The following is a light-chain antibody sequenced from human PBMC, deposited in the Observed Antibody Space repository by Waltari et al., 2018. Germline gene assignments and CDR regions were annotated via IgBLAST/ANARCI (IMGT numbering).Light chain of an antibody. V-gene: IGLV1-40*01. Sequence: QSVLTQPHSVSGAPGQRVAISCTGRGSNIGAYDVHWYQQHPGKAPKLLIYGVNTRPVGVPDRFSGSQFGTSASLAITGLQAEDEADYYCQSYDPDLSVVFGGGTKLTVL. CDR3: QSYDPDLSVV. CDR2: GVN. J-gene: IGLJ2*01. CDR1: GSNIGAYD.